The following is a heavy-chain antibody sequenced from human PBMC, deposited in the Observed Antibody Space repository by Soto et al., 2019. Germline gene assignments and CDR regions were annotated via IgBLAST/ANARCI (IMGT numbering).Heavy chain of an antibody. CDR1: GGSFSGNY. CDR2: IYYSGST. Sequence: NPSETLSLTCAVYGGSFSGNYWSWIRQPPGKGLEWIGYIYYSGSTNYNPSLKSRVTISVDTSKNQFSLKLSSVTAADTAVYYCASRYGKNASAICGQGTLVPVSS. V-gene: IGHV4-59*01. J-gene: IGHJ3*02. D-gene: IGHD5-18*01. CDR3: ASRYGKNASAI.